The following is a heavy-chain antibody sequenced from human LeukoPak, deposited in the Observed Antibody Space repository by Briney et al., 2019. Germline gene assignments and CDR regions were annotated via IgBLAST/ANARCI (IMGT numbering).Heavy chain of an antibody. Sequence: GASVKVSCKASGYTFTDYYLHWVRQAPGQGLEWMGWINPNSGGANFALNFQGRVTMTRAKSISTAYMELSRLTSDDTAVYYCARGVGSSWFDPWGQGTLVTVSS. CDR3: ARGVGSSWFDP. CDR1: GYTFTDYY. CDR2: INPNSGGA. V-gene: IGHV1-2*02. D-gene: IGHD6-13*01. J-gene: IGHJ5*02.